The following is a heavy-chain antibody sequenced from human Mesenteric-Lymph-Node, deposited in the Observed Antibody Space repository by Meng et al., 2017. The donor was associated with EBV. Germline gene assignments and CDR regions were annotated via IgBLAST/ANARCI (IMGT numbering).Heavy chain of an antibody. V-gene: IGHV4-4*02. D-gene: IGHD2-2*01. CDR3: ASRYCPTTSCRQD. CDR1: VDSMSSDKW. J-gene: IGHJ4*02. Sequence: VQSQYSAPVRCKPSETPSLTCASSVDSMSSDKWWSWVRQPPGKGREWMAEIYHSGSTKYNPSLTSRVTILVDKSKSQFSLKLSSVTAADTAVYYCASRYCPTTSCRQDWGQGTLVTVSS. CDR2: IYHSGST.